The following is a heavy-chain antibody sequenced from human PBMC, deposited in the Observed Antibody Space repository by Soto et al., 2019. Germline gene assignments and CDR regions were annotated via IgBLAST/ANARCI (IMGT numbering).Heavy chain of an antibody. CDR1: GFAFNSHS. CDR3: ARDRVLRYTGYELEL. CDR2: MTSDGSSK. V-gene: IGHV3-30-3*01. Sequence: QMQLLESGGGVVQPGKALRLSCAASGFAFNSHSMHWVRQAPGKGLEWLALMTSDGSSKFYADSVKGRCTISRDNSKNTLYLEMNSLRSEETAVYYCARDRVLRYTGYELELWGQGTLVTVSS. D-gene: IGHD3-9*01. J-gene: IGHJ4*02.